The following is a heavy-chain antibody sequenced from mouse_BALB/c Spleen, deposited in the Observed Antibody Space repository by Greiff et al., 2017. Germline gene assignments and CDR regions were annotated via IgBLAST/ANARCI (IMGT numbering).Heavy chain of an antibody. CDR3: ARGLGYYYGSSAFDY. CDR1: GFTFSSYA. CDR2: ISSGGST. Sequence: EVHLVESGGGLVKPGGSLKLSCAASGFTFSSYAMSWVRQTPEKRLEWVASISSGGSTYYPDSVKGRFTISRDNARNILYLQMSSLRSEDTAMYYCARGLGYYYGSSAFDYWGQGTTLTVSS. J-gene: IGHJ2*01. D-gene: IGHD1-1*01. V-gene: IGHV5-6-5*01.